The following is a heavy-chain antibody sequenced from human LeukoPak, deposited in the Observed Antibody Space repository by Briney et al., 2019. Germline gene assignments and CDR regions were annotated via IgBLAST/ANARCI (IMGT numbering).Heavy chain of an antibody. J-gene: IGHJ4*02. D-gene: IGHD7-27*01. CDR2: ISSSSSTI. V-gene: IGHV3-48*01. CDR1: GFTFSSYS. Sequence: PGGSLRLSCAASGFTFSSYSMNWVRQAPGKGLEWVSYISSSSSTIYYADSVKGRFTISRDNAKNSLYLQMNSLRAEDTAVYYCARSGVSPFDYWGQGTLVTVSS. CDR3: ARSGVSPFDY.